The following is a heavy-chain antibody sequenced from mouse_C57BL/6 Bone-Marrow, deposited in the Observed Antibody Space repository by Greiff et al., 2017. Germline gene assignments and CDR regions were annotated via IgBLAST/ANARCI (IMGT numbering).Heavy chain of an antibody. Sequence: DVMLVESGGGLVKPGGSLKLSCAASGFTFSSYAMSWVRQTPEKRLEWVATISDGGSYTYYPDNVKGRFTISRDNAKNNLYLQMSHLKSEDTAMYYCARESLRRRAWFAYWGQGTLVTVSA. CDR3: ARESLRRRAWFAY. CDR2: ISDGGSYT. D-gene: IGHD2-12*01. J-gene: IGHJ3*01. V-gene: IGHV5-4*01. CDR1: GFTFSSYA.